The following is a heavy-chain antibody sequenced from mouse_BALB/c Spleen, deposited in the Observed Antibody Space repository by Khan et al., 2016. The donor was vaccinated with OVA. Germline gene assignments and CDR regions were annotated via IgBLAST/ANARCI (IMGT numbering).Heavy chain of an antibody. CDR2: ISYSGST. D-gene: IGHD2-14*01. V-gene: IGHV3-2*02. J-gene: IGHJ3*01. Sequence: EVQLQESGPGLVKPSQSLSLTCTVTGYSITSDYAWNWIRQFPRNKLEWMGYISYSGSTSYNPSLKSRISITRDQSKNKLLLQLNSVTTEDTATYVCARSWYEAWFAYWGQGTLVTVSA. CDR3: ARSWYEAWFAY. CDR1: GYSITSDYA.